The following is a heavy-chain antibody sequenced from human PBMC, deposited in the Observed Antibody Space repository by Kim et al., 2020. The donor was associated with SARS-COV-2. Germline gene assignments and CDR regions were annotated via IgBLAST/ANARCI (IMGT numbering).Heavy chain of an antibody. V-gene: IGHV4-34*01. D-gene: IGHD1-1*01. CDR1: GGSFSGYY. CDR3: ARGPKVAGTSSTFDP. J-gene: IGHJ5*02. CDR2: INHSGST. Sequence: SETLSLTCAVYGGSFSGYYWSWIRQPPGKGLEWIGEINHSGSTNYNPSLKSRVTISVDTSKNQFSLKLSSVTAADTAVYYCARGPKVAGTSSTFDPWGQG.